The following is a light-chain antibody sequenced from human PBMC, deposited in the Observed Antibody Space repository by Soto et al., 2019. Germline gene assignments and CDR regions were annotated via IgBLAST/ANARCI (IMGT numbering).Light chain of an antibody. Sequence: DIQMTQSPSTLSASVGDRVTITCRASQSISSWLAWYQQKPGKAPKLLIYKASSLESGVPSRFSGSGSGTEFSLTINSLQPDDFATYYCQQYNTYWTFGQGNKVEIK. CDR2: KAS. V-gene: IGKV1-5*03. CDR3: QQYNTYWT. J-gene: IGKJ1*01. CDR1: QSISSW.